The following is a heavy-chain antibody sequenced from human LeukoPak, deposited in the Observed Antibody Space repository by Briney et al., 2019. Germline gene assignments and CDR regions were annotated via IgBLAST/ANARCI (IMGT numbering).Heavy chain of an antibody. CDR1: GDSMSGYY. D-gene: IGHD1-1*01. CDR3: ASGFRGQLGYFDY. J-gene: IGHJ4*02. V-gene: IGHV4-59*01. CDR2: IYYSGSS. Sequence: SETLSLTCTVSGDSMSGYYWSWIRQPPGKGLEWIGYIYYSGSSNYNPSLKSRVTMSVDTSKNHFSLKLSSVTAADTAVYYCASGFRGQLGYFDYWGQGTLVTVSS.